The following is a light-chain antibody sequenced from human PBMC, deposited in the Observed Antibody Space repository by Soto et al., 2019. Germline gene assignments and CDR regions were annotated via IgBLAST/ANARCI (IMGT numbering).Light chain of an antibody. CDR1: SGHSSYA. Sequence: QLVLTQSPSASASLGASVKLTCTLSSGHSSYAIAWHQQQPEKGPRYLMKLNSDGSHSKGDGIPDRFSGSSSGAERYLTIPSLQSEDEADYYCQTWGSGISVVFGGGTKLTVL. CDR3: QTWGSGISVV. J-gene: IGLJ2*01. CDR2: LNSDGSH. V-gene: IGLV4-69*01.